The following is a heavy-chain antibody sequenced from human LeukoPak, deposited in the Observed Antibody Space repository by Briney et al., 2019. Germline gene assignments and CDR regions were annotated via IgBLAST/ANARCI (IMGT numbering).Heavy chain of an antibody. CDR3: ARPYSYGYQSEYFQH. CDR2: ISSSSSTI. V-gene: IGHV3-48*01. J-gene: IGHJ1*01. Sequence: GGSLRLSCAASGFSLSSYSMNWVRQAPGKGPGWLSYISSSSSTIYYADSVKGRFTISRDNARNSLYLQMNSLRAEDTAVYYCARPYSYGYQSEYFQHWGQGTLVTVSS. CDR1: GFSLSSYS. D-gene: IGHD5-18*01.